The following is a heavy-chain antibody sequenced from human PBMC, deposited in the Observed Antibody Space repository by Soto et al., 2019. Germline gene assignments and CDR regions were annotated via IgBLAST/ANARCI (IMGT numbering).Heavy chain of an antibody. D-gene: IGHD3-10*01. Sequence: TGGSLRLSCAASGFTFSSYSMNWVRQAPGKGLEWVSSISSSSSYIYYADSVKGRFTISRDNAKNSLYLQMNSLRAEDTAVYYCARDLLWFGENALNGGMDVWGQGTTVTVSS. V-gene: IGHV3-21*01. CDR1: GFTFSSYS. J-gene: IGHJ6*02. CDR3: ARDLLWFGENALNGGMDV. CDR2: ISSSSSYI.